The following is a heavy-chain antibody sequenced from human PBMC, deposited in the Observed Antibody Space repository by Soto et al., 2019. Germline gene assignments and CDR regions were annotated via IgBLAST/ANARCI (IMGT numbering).Heavy chain of an antibody. Sequence: QVQLQESGPGLVQPSQTLSLTCTVSGGSISSGGYYWSWIRQHPGKGLDWIGYIFSSGITYYNPSLKSRVTMTVDMSKNQFSLRLSSVTAADTAVYYCATKPNGLYYFDYWGQGTLVTVSS. D-gene: IGHD2-8*01. CDR3: ATKPNGLYYFDY. CDR2: IFSSGIT. J-gene: IGHJ4*02. CDR1: GGSISSGGYY. V-gene: IGHV4-31*03.